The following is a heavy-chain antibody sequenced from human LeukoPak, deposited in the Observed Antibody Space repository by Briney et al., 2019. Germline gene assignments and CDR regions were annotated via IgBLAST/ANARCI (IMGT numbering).Heavy chain of an antibody. CDR1: GYTFTDYY. D-gene: IGHD2-15*01. V-gene: IGHV1-2*06. Sequence: GASVKVSCKTSGYTFTDYYMHWVRQAPGQGLEWMGRINPNSGGTNYAQKFQGRVTMTRDTSISTVYMELSRLRSDDTAVYYRAKACSGGSCYSENWFDPSGQGTLVPVSS. CDR3: AKACSGGSCYSENWFDP. CDR2: INPNSGGT. J-gene: IGHJ5*02.